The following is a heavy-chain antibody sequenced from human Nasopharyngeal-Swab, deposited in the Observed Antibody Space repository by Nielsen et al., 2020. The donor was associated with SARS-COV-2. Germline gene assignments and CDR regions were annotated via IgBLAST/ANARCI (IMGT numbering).Heavy chain of an antibody. V-gene: IGHV3-74*01. CDR3: ARAYYYGSGSYYNGAEYFQH. CDR1: GLTFTSYW. D-gene: IGHD3-10*01. Sequence: GGSLRLSCAASGLTFTSYWMHWVRRTPGKGLVWVSRIKSDGTITTYADSVKGRFTISRDNSKNTLYLQMSSLRAEDTAVYYCARAYYYGSGSYYNGAEYFQHWGQGTLVTVSS. J-gene: IGHJ1*01. CDR2: IKSDGTIT.